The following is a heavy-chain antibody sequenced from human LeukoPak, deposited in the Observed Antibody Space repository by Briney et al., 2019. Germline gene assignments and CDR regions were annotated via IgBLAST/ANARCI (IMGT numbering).Heavy chain of an antibody. V-gene: IGHV4-59*01. CDR1: GGSISSYY. CDR2: IYCSGST. J-gene: IGHJ4*02. D-gene: IGHD6-19*01. CDR3: ARERGAVAFDY. Sequence: KPSETLSLTCTVSGGSISSYYWSWIRQPPGKGLEWIGYIYCSGSTNYNPSLKSRVTISVDTSKNQFSLKLSSVTAADTAVYYCARERGAVAFDYWGQGTLVTVSS.